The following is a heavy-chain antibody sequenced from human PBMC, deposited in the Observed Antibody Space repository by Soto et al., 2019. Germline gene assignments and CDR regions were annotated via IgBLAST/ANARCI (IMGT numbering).Heavy chain of an antibody. J-gene: IGHJ4*02. V-gene: IGHV2-5*01. CDR3: AHPRRDSSSWYDRYYFDY. CDR1: GFSLITSGVG. Sequence: YGPPLANPTRTLPLTCTFSGFSLITSGVGVGWITHPPGTALEWLALIYWNDDKRYSPSLKSRLTITKDTSKNQVVLTMTKMDPVDTATYYCAHPRRDSSSWYDRYYFDYWGQGTMFTVSS. CDR2: IYWNDDK. D-gene: IGHD6-13*01.